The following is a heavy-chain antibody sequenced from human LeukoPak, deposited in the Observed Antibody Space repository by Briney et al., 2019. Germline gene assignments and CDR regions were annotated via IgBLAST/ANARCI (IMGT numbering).Heavy chain of an antibody. Sequence: GGSLRLSCAASGFTFSSYAMGWVRQAPGKGLEWVSSISGSGDTTYYADSVKGRFTISRDNSKNTLYLQMKSLRAEDTAVYYCARGVGYNFFDYWGQGTLVTVSS. CDR1: GFTFSSYA. D-gene: IGHD5-24*01. CDR3: ARGVGYNFFDY. CDR2: ISGSGDTT. J-gene: IGHJ4*02. V-gene: IGHV3-23*01.